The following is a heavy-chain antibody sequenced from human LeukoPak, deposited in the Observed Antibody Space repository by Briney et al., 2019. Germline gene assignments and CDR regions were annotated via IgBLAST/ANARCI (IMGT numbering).Heavy chain of an antibody. D-gene: IGHD3-10*01. J-gene: IGHJ5*02. V-gene: IGHV3-21*04. CDR2: ISSDSSYI. Sequence: PGGSLRLSCAASGFTFSDYTMTWVRQAPGKGLEWVASISSDSSYIDYADSVKGRFTISRDNAKNSLYLQMNSLRAEDTAVYYCARLRWYYGSGSSMPDWFDPWGQGTLVTVSS. CDR3: ARLRWYYGSGSSMPDWFDP. CDR1: GFTFSDYT.